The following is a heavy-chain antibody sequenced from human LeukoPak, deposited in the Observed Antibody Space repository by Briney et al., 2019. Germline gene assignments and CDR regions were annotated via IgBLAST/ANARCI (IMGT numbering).Heavy chain of an antibody. J-gene: IGHJ4*02. CDR2: IYYSGST. Sequence: SETLSLTCTVSGGSISSSSYYWGWIRQPPGKGLEWIGSIYYSGSTYYNPSLKRRVTISVDTSKNQFSLKLSSVTAADTAAYYCARHSYSSGWYSDYWGQGTLVTVSS. CDR1: GGSISSSSYY. CDR3: ARHSYSSGWYSDY. D-gene: IGHD6-19*01. V-gene: IGHV4-39*01.